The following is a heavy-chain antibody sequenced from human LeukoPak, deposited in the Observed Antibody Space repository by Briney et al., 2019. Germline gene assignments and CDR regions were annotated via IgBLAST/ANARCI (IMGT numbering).Heavy chain of an antibody. CDR2: IYSGGST. Sequence: TGGSLRLSCAASGFTVSSNYMSWVRQAPGKGLEWVSVIYSGGSTYYADSVKGRFTISRDNSKNTLYLQMNSLRAEDTAVYYCAAIAAAGGKDAFDIWGQGTMVTVSS. CDR3: AAIAAAGGKDAFDI. V-gene: IGHV3-53*01. D-gene: IGHD6-13*01. J-gene: IGHJ3*02. CDR1: GFTVSSNY.